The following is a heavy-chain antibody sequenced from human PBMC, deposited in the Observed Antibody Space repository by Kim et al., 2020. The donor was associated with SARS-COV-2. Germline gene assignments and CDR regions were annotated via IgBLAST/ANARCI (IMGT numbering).Heavy chain of an antibody. J-gene: IGHJ4*02. V-gene: IGHV3-30*18. CDR3: AKDAGYSGDWYRRDY. Sequence: GGSLRLSCAASGFTFSSYGMHWVRQAPGKGLEWVAVISYDGSNKYYADSVKGRFTISRDNSKNTLYLQMNSLRAEDTAVYYCAKDAGYSGDWYRRDYWGQGTLVTVSS. D-gene: IGHD6-19*01. CDR2: ISYDGSNK. CDR1: GFTFSSYG.